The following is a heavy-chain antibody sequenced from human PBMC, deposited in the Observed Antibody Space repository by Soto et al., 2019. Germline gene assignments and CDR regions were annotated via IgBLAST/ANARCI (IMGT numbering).Heavy chain of an antibody. CDR2: TSYDGTNK. D-gene: IGHD2-15*01. V-gene: IGHV3-30*18. Sequence: GGSLRLSCEVSGFTFSTHGMHWVRQAPGKGLEWVAGTSYDGTNKYYARSVQGRFTISRENSMKTLYLQMNSLRTEDTAVYYCAKDLSGARWYYDALDVWGQGTKVTVSS. CDR3: AKDLSGARWYYDALDV. CDR1: GFTFSTHG. J-gene: IGHJ6*02.